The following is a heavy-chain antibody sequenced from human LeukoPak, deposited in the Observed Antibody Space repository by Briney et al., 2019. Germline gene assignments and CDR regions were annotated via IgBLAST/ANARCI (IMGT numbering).Heavy chain of an antibody. CDR2: IYPGDSDS. J-gene: IGHJ4*02. V-gene: IGHV5-51*01. D-gene: IGHD3-10*01. CDR1: GYSFTSYW. Sequence: GESLKISCKGSGYSFTSYWIGWVRQMPGKGLEWMGMIYPGDSDSRYSSSFQGQVTMSAGKSISTAYLQWSSLKASDTAMYYCARLLMVRGVRYFDYWDQGTLVTVSS. CDR3: ARLLMVRGVRYFDY.